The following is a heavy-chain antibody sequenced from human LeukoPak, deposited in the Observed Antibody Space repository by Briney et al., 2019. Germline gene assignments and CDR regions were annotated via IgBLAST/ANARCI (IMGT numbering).Heavy chain of an antibody. D-gene: IGHD3-9*01. CDR1: GFTVSSNY. V-gene: IGHV3-53*01. J-gene: IGHJ4*02. Sequence: GGSLRLSCASSGFTVSSNYMSWVRQAPGKGLEWVSVIYSGGSTYYADSVKGRFTISRDNSKNTLYLQMNSLRAEDTAVYYCAKTLLYDILTGYLDYWGQGTLVTVSS. CDR2: IYSGGST. CDR3: AKTLLYDILTGYLDY.